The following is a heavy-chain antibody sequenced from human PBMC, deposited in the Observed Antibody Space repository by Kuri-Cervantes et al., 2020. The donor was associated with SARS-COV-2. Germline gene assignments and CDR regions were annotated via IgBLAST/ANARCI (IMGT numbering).Heavy chain of an antibody. J-gene: IGHJ6*02. V-gene: IGHV1-2*02. D-gene: IGHD3-9*01. Sequence: ASVKVSCKASGYTFTGYYLHWVRQAPGQGLEWMGWINPNSGGTNYAQKFQGRVTMTRDTSISTAYMELSRLRSDDTAVYYCARAPQTYYDILTGYLNEYYYYGMDVWGQGTTVTVSS. CDR2: INPNSGGT. CDR3: ARAPQTYYDILTGYLNEYYYYGMDV. CDR1: GYTFTGYY.